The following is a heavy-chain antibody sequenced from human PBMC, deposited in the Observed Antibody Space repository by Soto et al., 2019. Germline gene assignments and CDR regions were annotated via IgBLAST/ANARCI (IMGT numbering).Heavy chain of an antibody. D-gene: IGHD3-22*01. J-gene: IGHJ5*02. CDR3: ARDQRSYYDSSVDWFDP. V-gene: IGHV4-4*07. Sequence: PSETLSLTCTVSGGSISSYYWSWIRQPAGKGLEWIGCIYTSGSTNYNPSLKSRVTMSVDTSKNQFSLKLSSVTAADTAVYYCARDQRSYYDSSVDWFDPWGQGTLVTVSS. CDR1: GGSISSYY. CDR2: IYTSGST.